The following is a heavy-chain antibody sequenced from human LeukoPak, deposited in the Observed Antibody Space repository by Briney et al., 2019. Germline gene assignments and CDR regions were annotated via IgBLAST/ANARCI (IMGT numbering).Heavy chain of an antibody. CDR1: GYTFTSYG. D-gene: IGHD6-19*01. CDR2: ISAYNGNT. J-gene: IGHJ6*02. Sequence: ASVKVSCKASGYTFTSYGISWVRQAPGQGLEWMGWISAYNGNTNYAQKLQGRVTMTTDTSTSTAYMELSSLRSEDTAVYYCARDEAVAGRMYPGYYYYGMDVWGQGTTVTVSS. CDR3: ARDEAVAGRMYPGYYYYGMDV. V-gene: IGHV1-18*01.